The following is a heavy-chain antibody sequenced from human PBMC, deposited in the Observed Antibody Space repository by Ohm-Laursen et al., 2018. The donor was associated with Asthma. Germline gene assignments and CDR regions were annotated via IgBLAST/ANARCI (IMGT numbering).Heavy chain of an antibody. D-gene: IGHD5-18*01. V-gene: IGHV3-30*03. Sequence: SLRLSCSASGFTFSSYGMHWVRQAPGKGLEWVAVISYDGSNKYYADSVKGRFTISRDNSRNALFLQMNTLRPEDTAVYFCARGHGGIQRWLSYQCDNWGQGTLVTVSS. CDR1: GFTFSSYG. CDR2: ISYDGSNK. J-gene: IGHJ4*02. CDR3: ARGHGGIQRWLSYQCDN.